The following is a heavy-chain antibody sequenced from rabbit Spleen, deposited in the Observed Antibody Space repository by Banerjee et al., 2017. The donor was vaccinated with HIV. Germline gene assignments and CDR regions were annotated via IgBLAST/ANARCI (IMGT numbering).Heavy chain of an antibody. V-gene: IGHV1S45*01. Sequence: QEQLVESGGGLVQPEGSLTLTCTASGFSFSGSYYMYWVRQAPGKGLEWIACIDVRYGGDTYYASWAKGRFTITKTSSTTVTLQMTSLTAADTATYFCAREGDSAVGYAFNLWGPGTLVTVS. CDR1: GFSFSGSYY. J-gene: IGHJ4*01. CDR3: AREGDSAVGYAFNL. D-gene: IGHD6-1*01. CDR2: IDVRYGGDT.